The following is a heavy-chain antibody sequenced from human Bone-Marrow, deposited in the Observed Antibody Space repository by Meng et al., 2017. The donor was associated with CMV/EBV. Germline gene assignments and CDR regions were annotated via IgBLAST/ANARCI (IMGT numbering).Heavy chain of an antibody. CDR3: ARGSPAVWVFDY. CDR2: INPNGGLT. V-gene: IGHV1-2*02. J-gene: IGHJ4*02. CDR1: GYTFSGYY. Sequence: ASVKVSCTTSGYTFSGYYMHWVRQAPGQGLEWMGWINPNGGLTKYAQKFQGRVTMTRDTSISTAYGEVSDLRSDDTAVYYCARGSPAVWVFDYWGQGTLVTVSS. D-gene: IGHD1-26*01.